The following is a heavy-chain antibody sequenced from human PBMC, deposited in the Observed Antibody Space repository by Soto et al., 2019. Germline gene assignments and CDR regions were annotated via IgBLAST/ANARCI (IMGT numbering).Heavy chain of an antibody. D-gene: IGHD4-17*01. Sequence: GGSLRLSYAASGFTFSSYWMHWVRQSPGKGLVWVSRIHSDASRTNYADSVKGRFSISRDNAKNTLYLQMNSLRVEDTAIYYCARVDDGGRKNWFDPCGQGTLGTVSA. CDR3: ARVDDGGRKNWFDP. CDR2: IHSDASRT. CDR1: GFTFSSYW. J-gene: IGHJ5*02. V-gene: IGHV3-74*01.